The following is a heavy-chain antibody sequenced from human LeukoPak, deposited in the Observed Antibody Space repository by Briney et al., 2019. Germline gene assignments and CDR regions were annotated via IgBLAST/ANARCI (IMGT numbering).Heavy chain of an antibody. CDR3: ARDSHDWNYSGFDP. Sequence: ASVKVSCKAPGYTFTSYGISWVRQAPGQGLEWMGWISAYNGNTNYAQKLQGRVTMTTDTSTSTAYMELRSLRSDDTAVYYCARDSHDWNYSGFDPWGQGTLVTVSS. D-gene: IGHD1-7*01. V-gene: IGHV1-18*01. CDR1: GYTFTSYG. CDR2: ISAYNGNT. J-gene: IGHJ5*02.